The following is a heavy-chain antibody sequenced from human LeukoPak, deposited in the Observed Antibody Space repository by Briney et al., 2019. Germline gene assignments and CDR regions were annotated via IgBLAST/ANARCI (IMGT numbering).Heavy chain of an antibody. Sequence: PGGSLRLSCAASGFTFSSYGMHWVRQAPGKGLEWVGSISTSGSTIYYADSVKGRFTVSRDNAKNSLNLQMNSLRAEDTAVCYCARDGYNWAYWGQGTLVTVSS. CDR1: GFTFSSYG. CDR3: ARDGYNWAY. J-gene: IGHJ4*02. CDR2: ISTSGSTI. V-gene: IGHV3-48*04. D-gene: IGHD5-24*01.